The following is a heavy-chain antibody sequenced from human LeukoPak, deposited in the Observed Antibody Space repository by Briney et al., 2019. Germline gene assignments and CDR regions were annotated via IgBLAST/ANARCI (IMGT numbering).Heavy chain of an antibody. J-gene: IGHJ6*02. CDR1: GFPFRSYG. Sequence: GGSLRLSCAASGFPFRSYGMHWVRQAPGKGLEWVAVISYDGRNEYSADSVKGRFTISRDNSKNTLYWQMNSLRPEDTAVYYCAKSGVTVLYGMDVWGQGTTVTVSS. CDR2: ISYDGRNE. CDR3: AKSGVTVLYGMDV. V-gene: IGHV3-30*18. D-gene: IGHD4-11*01.